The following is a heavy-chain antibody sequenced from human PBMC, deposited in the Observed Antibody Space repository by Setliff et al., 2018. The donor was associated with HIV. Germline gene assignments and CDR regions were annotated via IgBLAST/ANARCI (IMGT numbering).Heavy chain of an antibody. D-gene: IGHD4-17*01. J-gene: IGHJ4*02. Sequence: RASVKVSCKTSGGTFNNYAFSWVRQAPGQGLEWMGGIIPILGIANYAQKIQGRATITADESTSTVYMELSSLRSDDSAVYYCAREATGYGDYVYFDYWGQGTLVTVSS. CDR3: AREATGYGDYVYFDY. CDR1: GGTFNNYA. V-gene: IGHV1-69*10. CDR2: IIPILGIA.